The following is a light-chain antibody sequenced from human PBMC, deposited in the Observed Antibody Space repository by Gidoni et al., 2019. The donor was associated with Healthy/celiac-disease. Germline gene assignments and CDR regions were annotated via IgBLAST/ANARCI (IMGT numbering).Light chain of an antibody. J-gene: IGKJ4*01. CDR2: DAS. V-gene: IGKV3-11*01. Sequence: EIVLTQSPATLALSSGVRATPSCRASQSVSSYLAWYQQKPGQAPRLLIYDASNRATGIPARLSGSGSGTDFTLTISSLEPEDFAVYYCQQRSNWPPLTFXGXTKVEIK. CDR3: QQRSNWPPLT. CDR1: QSVSSY.